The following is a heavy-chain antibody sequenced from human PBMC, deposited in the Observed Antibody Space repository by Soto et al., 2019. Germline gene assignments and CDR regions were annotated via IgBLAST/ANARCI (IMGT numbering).Heavy chain of an antibody. J-gene: IGHJ4*02. CDR2: ISYDGSNK. CDR1: GFTFSSYG. D-gene: IGHD4-17*01. V-gene: IGHV3-30*18. CDR3: AKAPGSPYGDYARGDY. Sequence: QVQLVESGGGVVQPGRSLRLSCAASGFTFSSYGMHWVRQAPGKGLEWVAVISYDGSNKYYADSVKGRFTISRDNSKNTLYLKMNSLRAEDRAVYYWAKAPGSPYGDYARGDYWGQGPLVTVSS.